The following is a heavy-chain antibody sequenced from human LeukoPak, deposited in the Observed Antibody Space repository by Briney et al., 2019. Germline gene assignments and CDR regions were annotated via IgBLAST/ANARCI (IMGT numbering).Heavy chain of an antibody. CDR2: IFYTGIT. Sequence: SETLSLTCSVSGGSISSSSGYYWGWIRQPPGRGLEWIGSIFYTGITYYNPSLESRVTMSVDTSKNQFSLKMNSVSAADTAVYYCARMNYDYVWGSYRFDYWGQGTLVTVSS. J-gene: IGHJ4*02. CDR1: GGSISSSSGYY. V-gene: IGHV4-39*07. CDR3: ARMNYDYVWGSYRFDY. D-gene: IGHD3-16*02.